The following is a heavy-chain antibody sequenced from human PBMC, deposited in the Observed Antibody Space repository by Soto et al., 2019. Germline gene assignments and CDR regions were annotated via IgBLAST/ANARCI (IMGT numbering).Heavy chain of an antibody. CDR3: ARESDPGCSSTSCYHGDYYYYYGMDV. CDR1: GFTFSSYE. Sequence: EVQLVESGGGLVQPGGSLRLSCAASGFTFSSYEMNWVRQAPGKGLVWVSYISSSGSTIYYAESGKGRFTISRDNAKNSLYLQMNSLRAEDTAVYYCARESDPGCSSTSCYHGDYYYYYGMDVWGQGTTVTVSS. J-gene: IGHJ6*02. D-gene: IGHD2-2*01. CDR2: ISSSGSTI. V-gene: IGHV3-48*03.